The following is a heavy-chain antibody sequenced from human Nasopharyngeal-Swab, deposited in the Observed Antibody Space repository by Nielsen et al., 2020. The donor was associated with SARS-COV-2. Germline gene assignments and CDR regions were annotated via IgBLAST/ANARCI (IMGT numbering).Heavy chain of an antibody. J-gene: IGHJ4*02. CDR1: GFTFSSYS. D-gene: IGHD3-22*01. CDR3: AKLEVVQIVVVITTWGYFDY. V-gene: IGHV3-48*01. CDR2: ISSSSTI. Sequence: GESLKISCAASGFTFSSYSMNWVRQAPGKGLEWVSYISSSSTIYYADSVKGRFTISRDNSKNTLYLQMNSLRAEDTAVYYCAKLEVVQIVVVITTWGYFDYWGQGTLVTVSS.